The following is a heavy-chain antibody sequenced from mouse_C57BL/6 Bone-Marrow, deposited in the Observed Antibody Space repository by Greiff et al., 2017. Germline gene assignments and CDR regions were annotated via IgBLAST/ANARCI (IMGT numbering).Heavy chain of an antibody. Sequence: QVTLKVSGPGILQSSQPLSLTCSFSGFSLSTSGMGVSWIRQPSGKGLEWLAHIYWDDDKRYNPSLKSRLTISKDTSRNQVFLKITSVDTADTATYYCARRGDYGSSQYYYAMDYWGQGTSVTVSS. CDR2: IYWDDDK. V-gene: IGHV8-12*01. J-gene: IGHJ4*01. D-gene: IGHD1-1*01. CDR1: GFSLSTSGMG. CDR3: ARRGDYGSSQYYYAMDY.